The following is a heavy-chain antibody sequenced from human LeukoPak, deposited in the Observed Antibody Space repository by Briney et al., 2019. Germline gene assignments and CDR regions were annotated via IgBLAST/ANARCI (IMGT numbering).Heavy chain of an antibody. D-gene: IGHD5-18*01. CDR2: IKQDGSEK. CDR1: GFTFSSYW. Sequence: PEGSLRLSCAASGFTFSSYWMSWVRRAPGKGLEWVANIKQDGSEKYYVDSVKGRFTISRDNAKNSLYLQMNSLRAEDTAVYYCARGGYSYTTSHPYWGQGTLVTVSS. J-gene: IGHJ4*02. CDR3: ARGGYSYTTSHPY. V-gene: IGHV3-7*01.